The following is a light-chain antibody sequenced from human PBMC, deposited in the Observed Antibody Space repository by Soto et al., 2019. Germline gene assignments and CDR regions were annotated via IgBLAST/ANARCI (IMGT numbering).Light chain of an antibody. V-gene: IGKV4-1*01. CDR2: WAS. Sequence: DIVMTQSPDSLAVSLGERATNNCKSRQNVLHSTNKKNYLAWYQQKPGQPPKLLIYWASTRESGVPDRFSGSGSGTDFTLTISSLQAEDVAVYYCQQYYTTPPYTFGQGTKLEIK. CDR1: QNVLHSTNKKNY. J-gene: IGKJ2*01. CDR3: QQYYTTPPYT.